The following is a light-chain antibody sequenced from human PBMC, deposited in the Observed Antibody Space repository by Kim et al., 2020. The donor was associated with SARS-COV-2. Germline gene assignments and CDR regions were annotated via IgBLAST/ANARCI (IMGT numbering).Light chain of an antibody. V-gene: IGLV3-9*01. CDR1: NIGSKN. CDR2: RDS. J-gene: IGLJ2*01. CDR3: QVWDSSIVV. Sequence: SYELTQPLSVSVALGQTARITCGGNNIGSKNVHWYQQKPGQAPVLVIYRDSNRPSGIPERFSGSNSGNTATLTISRAQAGDEAEYYCQVWDSSIVVFGGG.